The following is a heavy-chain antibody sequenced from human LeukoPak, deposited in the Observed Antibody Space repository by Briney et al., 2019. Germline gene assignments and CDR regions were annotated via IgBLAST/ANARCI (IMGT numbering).Heavy chain of an antibody. J-gene: IGHJ4*02. V-gene: IGHV3-23*01. D-gene: IGHD2-21*02. CDR1: GFTFSSYA. CDR3: AKDRGGDPCWDY. CDR2: ISGSGGST. Sequence: GGSLRLSCAASGFTFSSYAMSWVRQAPGKGLEWVSAISGSGGSTYYADSVKGRFTISRDNSKNTLYLQINSLRAEDTAVYYCAKDRGGDPCWDYWGQGTLVTVSS.